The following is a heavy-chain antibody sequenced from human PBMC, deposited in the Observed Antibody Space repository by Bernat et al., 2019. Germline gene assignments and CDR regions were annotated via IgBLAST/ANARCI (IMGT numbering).Heavy chain of an antibody. Sequence: CGASGFTFISAWMTWIRQPPGTGLDWVGRVKSKTSGGTTDYAAPVKGRVTISRDDSINALYLTMNRLKTEDTCVYDCVRDDDAWGVGELDPWGQGSL. V-gene: IGHV3-15*01. D-gene: IGHD3-10*01. J-gene: IGHJ5*02. CDR2: VKSKTSGGTT. CDR1: GFTFISAW. CDR3: VRDDDAWGVGELDP.